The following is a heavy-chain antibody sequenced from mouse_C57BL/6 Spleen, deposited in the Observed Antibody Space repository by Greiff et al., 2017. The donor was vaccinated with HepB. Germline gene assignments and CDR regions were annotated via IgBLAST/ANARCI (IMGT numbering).Heavy chain of an antibody. CDR2: ISYDGSN. Sequence: VQLQQSGPGLVKPSQSLSLTCSVTGYSITSGYYWNWIRQFPGNKLEWMGYISYDGSNNYNPPLKNRISITRDTSKNQFFLKLNSVTTEDTATYYCATSIYYGNYVRWYFDVWGTGTTVTVSS. D-gene: IGHD2-1*01. CDR1: GYSITSGYY. CDR3: ATSIYYGNYVRWYFDV. V-gene: IGHV3-6*01. J-gene: IGHJ1*03.